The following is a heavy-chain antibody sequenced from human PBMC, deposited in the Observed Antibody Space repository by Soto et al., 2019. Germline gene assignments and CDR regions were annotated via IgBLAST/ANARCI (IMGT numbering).Heavy chain of an antibody. CDR1: GYTFTSYG. V-gene: IGHV1-18*01. J-gene: IGHJ3*02. CDR2: ISAYNGNT. D-gene: IGHD4-17*01. Sequence: ASVKVSCKASGYTFTSYGISWVRQAPGQGREWMGWISAYNGNTNYAQKLQGRVTMTTDTSTSTAYMELRSLRSDDTAVYYCARVPTVTDAFDIWGQGTMVTVSS. CDR3: ARVPTVTDAFDI.